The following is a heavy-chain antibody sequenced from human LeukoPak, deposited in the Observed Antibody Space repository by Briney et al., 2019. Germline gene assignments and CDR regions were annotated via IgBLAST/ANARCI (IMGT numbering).Heavy chain of an antibody. Sequence: SETLSLTCTVSGGSISSYYWSWIRQPPGKGLEWIGYIYYSGSTNYNPSLKSRVTISVDTSKNQFPLKLSSVTAADTAVYYCVRVCTGNTFLGVFFRYRYSDIWGGGPLFSVSS. J-gene: IGHJ2*01. CDR1: GGSISSYY. D-gene: IGHD3-16*01. CDR2: IYYSGST. CDR3: VRVCTGNTFLGVFFRYRYSDI. V-gene: IGHV4-59*01.